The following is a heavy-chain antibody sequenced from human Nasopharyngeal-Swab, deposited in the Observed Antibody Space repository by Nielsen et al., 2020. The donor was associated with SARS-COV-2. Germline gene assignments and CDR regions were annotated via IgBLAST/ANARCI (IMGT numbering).Heavy chain of an antibody. CDR1: AVTFIDHY. CDR2: TRKQRNTYVT. V-gene: IGHV3-72*01. Sequence: GGSLRLSCAGSAVTFIDHYMDWVRQAPGKGLEWVGRTRKQRNTYVTAYAESVKGRFTISGDDSMNSLWLQLNSLKTEDSAVYYCTTDLSSRYGQNFWGQGTLVTVSS. J-gene: IGHJ4*02. CDR3: TTDLSSRYGQNF. D-gene: IGHD3-16*02.